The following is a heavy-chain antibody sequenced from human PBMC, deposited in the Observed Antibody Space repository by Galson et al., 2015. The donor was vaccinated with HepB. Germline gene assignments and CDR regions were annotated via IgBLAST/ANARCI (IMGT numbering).Heavy chain of an antibody. Sequence: SVKVSCKASGYTFTSYSVSWVRQAPGQGLEWMGWISAYNGNTNYAQKLRGRVTMTTDTSTSTAYMELRSLRSDDTAVYYCARSHITIFGVVILGPFDYWGQGTLVTVSA. CDR2: ISAYNGNT. V-gene: IGHV1-18*01. CDR1: GYTFTSYS. CDR3: ARSHITIFGVVILGPFDY. J-gene: IGHJ4*02. D-gene: IGHD3-3*01.